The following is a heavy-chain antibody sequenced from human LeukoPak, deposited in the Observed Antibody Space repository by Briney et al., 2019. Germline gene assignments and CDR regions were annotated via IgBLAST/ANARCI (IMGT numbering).Heavy chain of an antibody. CDR2: IYSGGST. CDR1: GFTVSSNY. V-gene: IGHV3-53*01. Sequence: GALRLSCAASGFTVSSNYMSWVRQAPGKGLEWVSVIYSGGSTYYADSVKGRFTISRDNSKNTLYLQMNSLRAEDTAVYYCAKDGWPAAPGDYWGQGTLVTVSS. CDR3: AKDGWPAAPGDY. D-gene: IGHD2-2*01. J-gene: IGHJ4*02.